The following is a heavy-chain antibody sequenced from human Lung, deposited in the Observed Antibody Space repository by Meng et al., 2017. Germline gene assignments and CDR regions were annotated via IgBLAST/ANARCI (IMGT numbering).Heavy chain of an antibody. CDR2: IYTSGST. J-gene: IGHJ6*02. CDR1: GGSISSGSYY. D-gene: IGHD6-13*01. CDR3: ARGEQQLVLYYYYGMNV. V-gene: IGHV4-61*02. Sequence: LRLSCTVSGGSISSGSYYWSWIRQPAGKGLEWIGRIYTSGSTNYNPSLKSRVTISVDTSKNQFSLKLSSVTAADTAVYYCARGEQQLVLYYYYGMNVWAQGPS.